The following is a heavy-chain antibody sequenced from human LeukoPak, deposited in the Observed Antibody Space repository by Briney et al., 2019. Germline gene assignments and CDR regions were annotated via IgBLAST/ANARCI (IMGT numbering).Heavy chain of an antibody. D-gene: IGHD1-26*01. CDR1: GGTFSSYA. J-gene: IGHJ4*02. CDR3: VREGLSGTFAF. V-gene: IGHV1-69*05. Sequence: TVKVSCKASGGTFSSYAISWVRKAPGPGLEWMGGIIPIFATANYAQKFQGRVTITTDESTNTAFMELSSLRSEDTAIYYCVREGLSGTFAFWGQGTLVTVSS. CDR2: IIPIFATA.